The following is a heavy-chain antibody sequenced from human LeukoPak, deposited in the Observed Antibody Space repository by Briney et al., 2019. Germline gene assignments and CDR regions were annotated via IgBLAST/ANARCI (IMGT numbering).Heavy chain of an antibody. Sequence: SETLSLTCTVSGGSISSYYWSWIRQPPGKGLEWIGYIYYSGSTNYNPSLKSRVTISVDTSKNQFSLKLSSVTAADTAVYYRARSSRSSSFDYWGQGTLVTVSS. J-gene: IGHJ4*02. CDR3: ARSSRSSSFDY. CDR1: GGSISSYY. V-gene: IGHV4-59*01. CDR2: IYYSGST. D-gene: IGHD6-13*01.